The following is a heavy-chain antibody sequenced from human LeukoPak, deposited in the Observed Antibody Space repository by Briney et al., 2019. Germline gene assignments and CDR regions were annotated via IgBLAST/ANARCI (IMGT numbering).Heavy chain of an antibody. CDR2: IYYSGST. V-gene: IGHV4-39*01. CDR1: GGPISSTNSY. CDR3: ARNRSDCSSGSCSFTGFDS. Sequence: SETLSLTCTVSGGPISSTNSYWGWIRQPPGKGLEWIGSIYYSGSTHYHPSLKSRFSISVDTSRSEFSLRLRSVTAGDTAIYYCARNRSDCSSGSCSFTGFDSWGQGILVTVSS. J-gene: IGHJ4*02. D-gene: IGHD2-15*01.